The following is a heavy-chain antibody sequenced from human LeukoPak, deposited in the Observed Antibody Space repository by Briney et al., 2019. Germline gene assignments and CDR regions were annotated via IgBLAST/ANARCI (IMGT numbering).Heavy chain of an antibody. V-gene: IGHV3-21*01. CDR1: GFTFSSYS. D-gene: IGHD3-10*01. Sequence: GGSLRLSCAASGFTFSSYSMNWVRQAPGKGLGRVSSISSSSSYIYYADSVKGRFTISRDNAKNSLYLQMNSLRAEDTAVYYCARDPEVLWFGELIGGYFDYWGQGTLVTVSS. J-gene: IGHJ4*02. CDR3: ARDPEVLWFGELIGGYFDY. CDR2: ISSSSSYI.